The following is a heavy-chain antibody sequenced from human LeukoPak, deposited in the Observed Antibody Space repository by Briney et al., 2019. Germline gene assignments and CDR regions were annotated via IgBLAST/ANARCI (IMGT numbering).Heavy chain of an antibody. V-gene: IGHV3-30*12. Sequence: GSSLRLSCAASGFPFSGSGMHWVRQAPGKGLEWVAVISYDGSNKYYADSVKGRFTISRDNAKNSLYLQMNSLRAEDTAVYYCARFQGDTAMVINPYYFDYWGQGTLVTVSS. CDR2: ISYDGSNK. J-gene: IGHJ4*02. CDR3: ARFQGDTAMVINPYYFDY. D-gene: IGHD5-18*01. CDR1: GFPFSGSG.